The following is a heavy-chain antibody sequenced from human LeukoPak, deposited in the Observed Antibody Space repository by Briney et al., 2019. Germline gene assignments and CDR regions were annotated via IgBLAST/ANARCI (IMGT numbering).Heavy chain of an antibody. Sequence: ASVKVSCKASGYTFTGYYMHWVRQAPGQGLEWMGWINPNSGGTNYAQKFQGRVTMTRDTSISTAYMELSRLRSGDTAVYYCARGGVYYYDSSGYSGFDYWGQGTLVTVSS. CDR2: INPNSGGT. J-gene: IGHJ4*02. CDR3: ARGGVYYYDSSGYSGFDY. D-gene: IGHD3-22*01. V-gene: IGHV1-2*02. CDR1: GYTFTGYY.